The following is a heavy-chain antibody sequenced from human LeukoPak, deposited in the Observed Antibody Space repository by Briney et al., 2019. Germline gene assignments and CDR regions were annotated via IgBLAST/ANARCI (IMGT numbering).Heavy chain of an antibody. V-gene: IGHV4-4*07. J-gene: IGHJ4*02. CDR3: ATTHPEYYFDY. Sequence: SETLSLTCTVSGGSISSYYWSWTRQPAGKGREWIGRIYTSGSTNYNPSLKSRVTMSVDTSKNQFSLKLSSVTAADTAVYYCATTHPEYYFDYWGQGTLVTVSS. CDR2: IYTSGST. CDR1: GGSISSYY. D-gene: IGHD1-14*01.